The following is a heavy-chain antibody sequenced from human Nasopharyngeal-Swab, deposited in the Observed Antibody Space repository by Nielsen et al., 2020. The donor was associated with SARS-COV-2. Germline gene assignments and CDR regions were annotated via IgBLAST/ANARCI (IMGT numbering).Heavy chain of an antibody. V-gene: IGHV4-30-4*01. Sequence: WIRQPPGKGLEWIGYIYYSESTYYNPSLKSRVTISVDTSKNQFSLKLSSVTAADTAVYYCASYSRGWLDGYNTFDYWGQGTLVTVSS. CDR3: ASYSRGWLDGYNTFDY. J-gene: IGHJ4*02. CDR2: IYYSEST. D-gene: IGHD5-24*01.